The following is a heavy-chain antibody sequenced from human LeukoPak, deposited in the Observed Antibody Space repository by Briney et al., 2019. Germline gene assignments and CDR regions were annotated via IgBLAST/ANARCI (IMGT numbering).Heavy chain of an antibody. J-gene: IGHJ4*02. CDR1: GYTFTSYG. D-gene: IGHD6-13*01. CDR3: ARAAAIATAGTGNDY. CDR2: ISAYNGNT. V-gene: IGHV1-18*01. Sequence: ASVKVSCKASGYTFTSYGMSWVRQAPGQGLEWMGWISAYNGNTNYAQKLQGRITMTTDTSTSTAYMELRSLRSDDTAVYYCARAAAIATAGTGNDYWGQGTLVTVSS.